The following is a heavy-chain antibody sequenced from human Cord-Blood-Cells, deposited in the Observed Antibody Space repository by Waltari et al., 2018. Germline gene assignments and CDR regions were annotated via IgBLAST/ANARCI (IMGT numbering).Heavy chain of an antibody. Sequence: QVQLVQSGAEVKKPGASVKVSCKAYGYTFTSYDINWVRQATGQGLEWMGWMNHNSGNTGYAQKFQGRITCTRKSAISTSHRELSRMRSEDTAVYYCARLVRFFEWFTPTYYYYYMDVWGKGTTVTVSS. CDR2: MNHNSGNT. J-gene: IGHJ6*03. CDR3: ARLVRFFEWFTPTYYYYYMDV. CDR1: GYTFTSYD. D-gene: IGHD3-3*01. V-gene: IGHV1-8*01.